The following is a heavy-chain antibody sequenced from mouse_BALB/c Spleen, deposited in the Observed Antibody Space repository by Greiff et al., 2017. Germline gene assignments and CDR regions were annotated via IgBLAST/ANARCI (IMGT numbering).Heavy chain of an antibody. Sequence: EVQLQQSGTVLARPGASVKMSCKASGYSFTSYWMHWVKQRPGQGLEWIGAIYPGNSDTSYNQKFKGKAKLTAVTSASTAYMELSSLTNEDSAVYYCTSYGNYAMDYWGQGTSVTVSS. J-gene: IGHJ4*01. CDR1: GYSFTSYW. D-gene: IGHD2-10*02. CDR2: IYPGNSDT. CDR3: TSYGNYAMDY. V-gene: IGHV1-5*01.